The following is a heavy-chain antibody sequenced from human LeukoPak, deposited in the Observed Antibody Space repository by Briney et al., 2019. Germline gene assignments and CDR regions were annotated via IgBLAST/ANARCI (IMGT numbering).Heavy chain of an antibody. CDR3: ARGFSWGSKDY. CDR1: GGTFSSYA. D-gene: IGHD3-16*01. J-gene: IGHJ4*02. CDR2: MNPNSGNT. Sequence: ASVKVSCKASGGTFSSYAISWVRQAPGQGLEWMGWMNPNSGNTGYAQKFQGRVTMTRNTSISTAYMELSSLRSEDTAVYYCARGFSWGSKDYWGQGTLVTVSS. V-gene: IGHV1-8*02.